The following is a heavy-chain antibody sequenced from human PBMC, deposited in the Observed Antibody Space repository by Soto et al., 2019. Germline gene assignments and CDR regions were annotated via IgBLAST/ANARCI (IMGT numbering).Heavy chain of an antibody. CDR2: IYTSGCT. J-gene: IGHJ6*02. Sequence: SETLSLTCTVSGGSISSYYWSWIRQPAGKGLEWIGRIYTSGCTNYNPSLKSRVTMSLDTSKNQFSLKLTSVTAADTALYYCARGNCSSPNCYSFSGYYGMDVWGQGTTVTVS. CDR3: ARGNCSSPNCYSFSGYYGMDV. V-gene: IGHV4-4*07. CDR1: GGSISSYY. D-gene: IGHD2-2*01.